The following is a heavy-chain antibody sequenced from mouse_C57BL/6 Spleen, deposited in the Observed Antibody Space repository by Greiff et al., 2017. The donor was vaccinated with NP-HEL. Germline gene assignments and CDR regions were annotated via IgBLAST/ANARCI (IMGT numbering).Heavy chain of an antibody. CDR3: AIWAYDYEDY. D-gene: IGHD2-4*01. CDR1: GYSFTSYY. Sequence: QVQLQQSGPELVKPGASVKISCKASGYSFTSYYIHWVKQRPGQGLEWIGWIYPGSGNTKYNEKFKGKATLTADTSSSTAYMQLSSLTSEDSAVYYCAIWAYDYEDYWGQGTTLTVSS. CDR2: IYPGSGNT. J-gene: IGHJ2*01. V-gene: IGHV1-66*01.